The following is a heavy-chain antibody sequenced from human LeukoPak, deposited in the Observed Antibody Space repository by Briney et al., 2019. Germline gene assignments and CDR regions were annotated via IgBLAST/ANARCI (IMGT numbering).Heavy chain of an antibody. V-gene: IGHV4-4*07. CDR2: IYTSGST. D-gene: IGHD3-22*01. CDR3: AGDRSYYDSSGYYTDAFDI. CDR1: GGSISSYY. J-gene: IGHJ3*02. Sequence: SETLSLTCTVSGGSISSYYWSWIRQPAGKGLEWIGRIYTSGSTNYNPSLKSRVTMSVDTSKNQFSLRLSSVTAADTAVYYCAGDRSYYDSSGYYTDAFDIWGQGTMVTVSS.